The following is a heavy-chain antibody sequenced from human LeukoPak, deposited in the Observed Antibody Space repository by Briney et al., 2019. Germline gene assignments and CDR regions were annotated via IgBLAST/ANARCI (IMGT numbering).Heavy chain of an antibody. Sequence: PGGSLRLSCAASGFTFSSYSMNWVRQAPGKGLEWVSYISSSSSTIYYADSVKGRFTISRDNAKNSLYLQMNSLRAEDTAVYYCAGGARARYIAVAGTTIDYWGQGTLVTVSS. CDR1: GFTFSSYS. CDR2: ISSSSSTI. J-gene: IGHJ4*02. CDR3: AGGARARYIAVAGTTIDY. V-gene: IGHV3-48*01. D-gene: IGHD6-19*01.